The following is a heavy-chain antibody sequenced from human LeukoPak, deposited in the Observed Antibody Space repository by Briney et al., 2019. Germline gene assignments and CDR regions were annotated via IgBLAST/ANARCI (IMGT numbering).Heavy chain of an antibody. D-gene: IGHD3-3*01. CDR1: GFTFRSYA. CDR2: ISGSGSST. V-gene: IGHV3-23*01. CDR3: AKFQADFWSAYSYYFDY. J-gene: IGHJ4*02. Sequence: PGGSLRLSSAASGFTFRSYAMSWVRQAPGKGLEWVSGISGSGSSTYYADSVKGRFTISRDNSKNTLYLQMNSLRAEDTAVYYCAKFQADFWSAYSYYFDYWGQGTLVTVSS.